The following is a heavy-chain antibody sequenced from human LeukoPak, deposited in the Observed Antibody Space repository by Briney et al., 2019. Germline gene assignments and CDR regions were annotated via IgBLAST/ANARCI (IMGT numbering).Heavy chain of an antibody. D-gene: IGHD3-16*02. J-gene: IGHJ4*02. CDR2: ISGSGGST. Sequence: GGSLRLSCAASGFTFSSYAMSWVRQAPGKGLEWVSAISGSGGSTYYADSVKGRFTISRDNSKNTLCLQMISLRAEDTAVYYCAGSYDYIWGSYRYIDYWGQGTLVTVSS. CDR1: GFTFSSYA. CDR3: AGSYDYIWGSYRYIDY. V-gene: IGHV3-23*01.